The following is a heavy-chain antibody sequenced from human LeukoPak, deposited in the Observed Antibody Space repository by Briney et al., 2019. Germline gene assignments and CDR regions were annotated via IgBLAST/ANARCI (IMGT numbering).Heavy chain of an antibody. CDR1: GYTFTGYY. CDR3: GRVPRPTNWGPFDY. J-gene: IGHJ4*02. V-gene: IGHV1-2*06. D-gene: IGHD7-27*01. Sequence: ASVKVSCKASGYTFTGYYMHWVRQAPGQGLEWMGRINPNSGGTNYAQKFQGRVTMTRDTSISTAYMELSRLRSDDTAVYYCGRVPRPTNWGPFDYWGEGTLVTDSS. CDR2: INPNSGGT.